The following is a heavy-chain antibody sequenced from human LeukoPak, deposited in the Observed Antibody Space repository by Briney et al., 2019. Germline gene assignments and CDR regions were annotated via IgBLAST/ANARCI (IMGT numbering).Heavy chain of an antibody. CDR2: ISYDGSNK. Sequence: PGGSLRLSCAASGFTFSSYAMHWVRQAPGKGLEWVAVISYDGSNKYYADSVKGRFTISRDNSKNTLYLQMNSLRAEDTAVYYCARDPSAPARYYYYGMDVWGQGTTVTVSS. CDR3: ARDPSAPARYYYYGMDV. CDR1: GFTFSSYA. V-gene: IGHV3-30-3*01. J-gene: IGHJ6*02.